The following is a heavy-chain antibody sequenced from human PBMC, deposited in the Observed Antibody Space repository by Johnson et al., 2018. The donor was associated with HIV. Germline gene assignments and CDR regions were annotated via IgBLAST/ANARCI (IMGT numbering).Heavy chain of an antibody. Sequence: VQLVESGGGLVQPGGSLRLSCAASGFTFSSYAMYWVRQAPGKGLEYVSAISSNGGSTYYANSVKGRFIISRDNSKNTLYLQMNSLRAEDTAVYYCAGGEQLVHLGAFDIWGQGTMVTVSS. CDR2: ISSNGGST. J-gene: IGHJ3*02. V-gene: IGHV3-64*01. CDR3: AGGEQLVHLGAFDI. CDR1: GFTFSSYA. D-gene: IGHD6-13*01.